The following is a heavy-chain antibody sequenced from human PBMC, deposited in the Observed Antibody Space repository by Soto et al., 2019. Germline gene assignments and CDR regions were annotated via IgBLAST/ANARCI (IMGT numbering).Heavy chain of an antibody. V-gene: IGHV1-18*01. CDR3: ARDPDYYGSGSYFDL. D-gene: IGHD3-10*01. CDR1: GYTFTNYG. CDR2: ISANNGKT. Sequence: QVQLVQSGAEVKKPGASVKVSCKAYGYTFTNYGISWARQAPGQGLEWMGWISANNGKTNYAQNVQGRVTMTTDTSTTTAYMELRSLRSDDTAIYYCARDPDYYGSGSYFDLWGRGTLVTVSS. J-gene: IGHJ2*01.